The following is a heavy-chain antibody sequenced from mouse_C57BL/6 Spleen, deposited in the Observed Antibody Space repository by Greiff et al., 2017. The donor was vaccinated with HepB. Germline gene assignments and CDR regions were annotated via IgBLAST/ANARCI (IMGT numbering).Heavy chain of an antibody. D-gene: IGHD1-1*01. CDR3: ARERPYYYGSSYDY. Sequence: EVQLVESGGGLVKPGGSLKLSCAASGFTFSSYAMSWVRQTPEKRLEWVATISDGGSYTYYPDNVKGRFTISRDNAKNNLYLQMSHLKSEDTAMYYCARERPYYYGSSYDYWGQGTTLTVSS. V-gene: IGHV5-4*01. CDR2: ISDGGSYT. CDR1: GFTFSSYA. J-gene: IGHJ2*01.